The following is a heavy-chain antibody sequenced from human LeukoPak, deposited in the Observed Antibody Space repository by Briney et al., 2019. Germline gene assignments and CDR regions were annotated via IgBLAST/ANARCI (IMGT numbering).Heavy chain of an antibody. J-gene: IGHJ4*02. V-gene: IGHV3-7*01. Sequence: GGSLSLSCAASGFTFSSHWMSWVRQAPGKGLEWVANIKEDGSEKKYVDSVKGRFTISRDNTKNSVYLQMSGLRAEDTAVYYCAKDMGYYYGSGSYFQLDYWGQGTLVTVSS. CDR1: GFTFSSHW. CDR3: AKDMGYYYGSGSYFQLDY. CDR2: IKEDGSEK. D-gene: IGHD3-10*01.